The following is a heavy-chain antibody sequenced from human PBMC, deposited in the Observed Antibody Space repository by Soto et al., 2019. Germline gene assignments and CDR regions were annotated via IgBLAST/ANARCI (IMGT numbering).Heavy chain of an antibody. CDR1: GFTFSSYS. CDR2: ISSSSSYI. CDR3: ARDSASDFWSGYPPYYYYGMDV. D-gene: IGHD3-3*01. Sequence: GGSLRLSCAASGFTFSSYSMNWVRQAPGKGLEWVSSISSSSSYIYYADSVKGRFTISRDNAKNSLYLQMNSLRAEDTAVYYCARDSASDFWSGYPPYYYYGMDVWGQGXTVTVYS. V-gene: IGHV3-21*01. J-gene: IGHJ6*02.